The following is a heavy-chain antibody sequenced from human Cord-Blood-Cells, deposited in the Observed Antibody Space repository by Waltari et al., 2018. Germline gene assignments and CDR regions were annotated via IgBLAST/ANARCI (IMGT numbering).Heavy chain of an antibody. CDR1: GFTFSSYG. Sequence: QVQLVESGGGVVQPGRSLRLSCAASGFTFSSYGMHWVRQAQGKGLEWVAVIWYDGSNKYYADAVKGRFTISRDNSKNTLYLQMNSLRAEDTAVYYCARERPDGYSSGWYYYYGMDVWGQGTTVTVSS. J-gene: IGHJ6*02. D-gene: IGHD6-19*01. CDR3: ARERPDGYSSGWYYYYGMDV. CDR2: IWYDGSNK. V-gene: IGHV3-33*01.